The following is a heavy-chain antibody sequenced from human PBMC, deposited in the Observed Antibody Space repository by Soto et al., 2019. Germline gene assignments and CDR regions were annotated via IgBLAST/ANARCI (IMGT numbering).Heavy chain of an antibody. CDR3: ARVKATGWYSPIEY. Sequence: GGSLRLSCAASGFTFDDYGMSWVRQAPGKGLEWVSGINWNGGSTGYADSVKGRFTISRDNAKNSLYLQLNSLKAEDTALYYCARVKATGWYSPIEYWGQGTVVTVSS. J-gene: IGHJ4*02. V-gene: IGHV3-20*04. D-gene: IGHD6-19*01. CDR1: GFTFDDYG. CDR2: INWNGGST.